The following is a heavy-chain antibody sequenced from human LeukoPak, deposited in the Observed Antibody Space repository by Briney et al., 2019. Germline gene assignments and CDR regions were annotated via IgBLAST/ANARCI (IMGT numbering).Heavy chain of an antibody. Sequence: ASVKVSCKASGYTFTSFYMHWVRQAPGQGLEWMGIINPSGGSTSYAQKFQGRVTMTRDTSTSTVYMELSSLRSEDTAVYYCARDRGYYGSASHFDYWGQGTLVTVSS. CDR1: GYTFTSFY. J-gene: IGHJ4*02. CDR3: ARDRGYYGSASHFDY. V-gene: IGHV1-46*01. CDR2: INPSGGST. D-gene: IGHD3-10*01.